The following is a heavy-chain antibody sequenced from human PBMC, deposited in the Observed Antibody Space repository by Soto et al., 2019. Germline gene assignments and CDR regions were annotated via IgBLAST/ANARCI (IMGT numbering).Heavy chain of an antibody. Sequence: QVQLQESGPGLVKPSDTLSLTCTVSGGSISSYYWSWIRQPPGKGLELIGYIYYSGSSNYNPSLKSRITISVDTSKTQFSLKLSSVTAADTAVYYCARRYGSCFEIWGQGTMVTVSS. CDR3: ARRYGSCFEI. CDR1: GGSISSYY. J-gene: IGHJ3*02. D-gene: IGHD3-10*01. CDR2: IYYSGSS. V-gene: IGHV4-59*08.